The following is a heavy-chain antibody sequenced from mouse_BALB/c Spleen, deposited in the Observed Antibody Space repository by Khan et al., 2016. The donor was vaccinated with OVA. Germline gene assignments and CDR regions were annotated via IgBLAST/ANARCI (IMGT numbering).Heavy chain of an antibody. Sequence: QVQLKESGPGLVQPSQSPSITCTVSGFSLTNYGVHRVRQSPGKGLEWLGVIWSGGITDYNETFISRLSISKDISKSQAFFKMNSLQANNTAIYYCANNRIGYCAYWVQGTTLTVSS. J-gene: IGHJ2*01. CDR3: ANNRIGYCAY. D-gene: IGHD2-14*01. V-gene: IGHV2-2*02. CDR1: GFSLTNYG. CDR2: IWSGGIT.